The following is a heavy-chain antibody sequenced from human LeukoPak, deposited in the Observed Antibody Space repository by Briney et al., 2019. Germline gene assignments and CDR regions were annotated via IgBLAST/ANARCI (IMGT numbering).Heavy chain of an antibody. CDR3: ARGGVLKSVDY. CDR1: GGSITGYS. V-gene: IGHV4-59*01. CDR2: IYYNSDT. Sequence: SETLSLTCSVSGGSITGYSWSWIRQTPGKGLEWIGYIYYNSDTHYNPSLNSRLSISVATSKNQFSLRLSSVTAADTAVYYCARGGVLKSVDYWGQGTLVAVSS. D-gene: IGHD3-16*01. J-gene: IGHJ4*02.